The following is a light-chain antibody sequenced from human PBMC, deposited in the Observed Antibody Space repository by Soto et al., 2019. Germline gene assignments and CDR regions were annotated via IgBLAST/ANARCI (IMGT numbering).Light chain of an antibody. J-gene: IGLJ2*01. CDR2: EVS. CDR3: SSYAGSNNLVV. Sequence: QSALTQPPSASGSPGQSVTISCTGTNSDVGRYNYVSWYQQHPGKAPKLMIYEVSKRPSGVPDRFSGSKSDNTASLTVSGLQADDEADYYCSSYAGSNNLVVFGGGTKLTVL. CDR1: NSDVGRYNY. V-gene: IGLV2-8*01.